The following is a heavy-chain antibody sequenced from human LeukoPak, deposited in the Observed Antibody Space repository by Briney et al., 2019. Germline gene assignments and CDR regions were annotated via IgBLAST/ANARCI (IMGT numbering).Heavy chain of an antibody. CDR1: GFTFSSYA. J-gene: IGHJ6*02. CDR2: ISGSGGST. Sequence: GGSLRLSCAASGFTFSSYAMSWVRQAPGKGLEWVSAISGSGGSTYYADSVKGRFTISRDNSKNTLYLQMNSLRAEDTAVYYCAKDGGWELLHYYYGMDVWGQGTTVTVSS. CDR3: AKDGGWELLHYYYGMDV. V-gene: IGHV3-23*01. D-gene: IGHD1-26*01.